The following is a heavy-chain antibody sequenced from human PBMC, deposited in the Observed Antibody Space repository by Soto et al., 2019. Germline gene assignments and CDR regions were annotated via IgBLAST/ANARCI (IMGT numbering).Heavy chain of an antibody. CDR1: GFTFSSYW. CDR2: INNDGSST. J-gene: IGHJ4*02. V-gene: IGHV3-74*01. D-gene: IGHD7-27*01. CDR3: VRDEIGLGIDD. Sequence: PGGSLRLSCAASGFTFSSYWMHWVRQAPGKGLVWVSHINNDGSSTTYADSVKGRFTISRDNAKNTLYLQMNSLRAEDTAVDYCVRDEIGLGIDDWGMGTLVTVAS.